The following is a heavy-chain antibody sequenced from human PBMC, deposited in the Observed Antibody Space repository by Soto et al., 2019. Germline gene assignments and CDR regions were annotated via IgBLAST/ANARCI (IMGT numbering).Heavy chain of an antibody. J-gene: IGHJ6*02. CDR2: VYHTGTT. D-gene: IGHD3-22*01. Sequence: SETLSLTCVVSGGPVRGDDLYWIWIRHLPGKGLEWIANVYHTGTTYYNPSLKSRVSMSVDTSQNQFSLILASVTAADTAVYYCARALVTDYNSRDYHYYFAMDVWGQGTSVTVSS. V-gene: IGHV4-31*02. CDR1: GGPVRGDDLY. CDR3: ARALVTDYNSRDYHYYFAMDV.